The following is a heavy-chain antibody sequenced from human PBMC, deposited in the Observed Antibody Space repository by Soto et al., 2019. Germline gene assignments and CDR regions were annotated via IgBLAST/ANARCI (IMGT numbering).Heavy chain of an antibody. J-gene: IGHJ4*02. D-gene: IGHD3-3*01. CDR2: INAGNGNT. CDR3: ARGPGDYDFWSGYWPLDY. CDR1: GYTFTSYA. V-gene: IGHV1-3*01. Sequence: ASVKVSCKASGYTFTSYAMHWVRQAPGQRLEWMGWINAGNGNTKYSQKFQGRVTITRDTSASTAYMELSSLRSEDTAVYYCARGPGDYDFWSGYWPLDYWGQGTLVTVSS.